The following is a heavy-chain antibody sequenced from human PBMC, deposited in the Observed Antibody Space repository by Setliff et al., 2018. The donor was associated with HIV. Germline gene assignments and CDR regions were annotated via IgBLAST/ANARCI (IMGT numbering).Heavy chain of an antibody. V-gene: IGHV4-59*08. D-gene: IGHD6-13*01. J-gene: IGHJ3*02. CDR2: IYNSGST. Sequence: SETLSLTCTVSGGSISSHYWSWIRQPPGKGLEWIGYIYNSGSTNSNPSLKSRVTISVDTSKNQFSLKLSSVTAADTAVYYCARVDGSRGLHAFDIWGQGTMVTVSS. CDR3: ARVDGSRGLHAFDI. CDR1: GGSISSHY.